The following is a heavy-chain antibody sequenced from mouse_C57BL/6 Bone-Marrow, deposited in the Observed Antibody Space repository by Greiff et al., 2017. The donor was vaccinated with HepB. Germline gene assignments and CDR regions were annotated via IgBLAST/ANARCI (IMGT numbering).Heavy chain of an antibody. Sequence: QVQLQQPGAELVKPGASVKMSCKASGYTFTSYWITWVKQRPGQGLEWIGDIYPGSGSTNYNEKFKSKATLTVDTSSSTAYMQLSSLTSEDSAVYYCAREGVTTVVGDFDYWGQGTTLTVSS. V-gene: IGHV1-55*01. D-gene: IGHD1-1*01. CDR1: GYTFTSYW. J-gene: IGHJ2*01. CDR2: IYPGSGST. CDR3: AREGVTTVVGDFDY.